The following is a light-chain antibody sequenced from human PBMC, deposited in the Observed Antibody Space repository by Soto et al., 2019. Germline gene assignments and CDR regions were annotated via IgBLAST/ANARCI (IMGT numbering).Light chain of an antibody. V-gene: IGKV4-1*01. CDR2: WAS. CDR1: QSVLYRSNNKNY. J-gene: IGKJ1*01. CDR3: QQYYSTPPT. Sequence: DIVMTQSPDSLAVSLGERATINCKSSQSVLYRSNNKNYLAWYQQKPGQPPKLLIYWASTRESGVPDRFSGSGSDTDFTLTISSLQAEDVAVYYCQQYYSTPPTFGQGTKVEIK.